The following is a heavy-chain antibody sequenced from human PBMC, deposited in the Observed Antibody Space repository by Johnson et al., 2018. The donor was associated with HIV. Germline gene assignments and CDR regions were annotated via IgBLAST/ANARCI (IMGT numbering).Heavy chain of an antibody. CDR1: GFTFSSYW. CDR3: AREFRELDAVDI. D-gene: IGHD3-10*01. CDR2: IKQEGSEK. Sequence: VQLVESGGGLVQPGGSLRLSCAASGFTFSSYWMSWVRQAPGKGLEWVANIKQEGSEKYYVDSVKGRFTISRENAKNSLYLQMNRLRAEDTAVYYCAREFRELDAVDIWGQGTMVTVSS. V-gene: IGHV3-7*05. J-gene: IGHJ3*02.